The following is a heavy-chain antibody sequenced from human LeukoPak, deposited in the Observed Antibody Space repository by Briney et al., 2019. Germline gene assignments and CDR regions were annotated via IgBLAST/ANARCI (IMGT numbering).Heavy chain of an antibody. Sequence: GGSLRLSCAASGFTFSDYYMSWIRQALGKGLEWVSYISSSGSTKYYADSVKGRFTISRDNSKNTLYLQMNSLRAEDTAVYYCAKERIAAAGDFDYWGQGTLVTVSS. V-gene: IGHV3-11*04. D-gene: IGHD6-13*01. CDR3: AKERIAAAGDFDY. CDR2: ISSSGSTK. CDR1: GFTFSDYY. J-gene: IGHJ4*02.